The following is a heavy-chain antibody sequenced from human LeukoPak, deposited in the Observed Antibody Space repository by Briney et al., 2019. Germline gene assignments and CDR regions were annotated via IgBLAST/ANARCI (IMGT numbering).Heavy chain of an antibody. CDR2: IYSGGCT. J-gene: IGHJ4*02. Sequence: GGSLTLSCPASGFTLSNNFVTWVRQAAGRGLEWVGIIYSGGCTDYTDCVRGEFTISRDNSKNTVYCQLENLSAESRAGVHCARKSLGIAAAGTFFGLWGQGTLVSVSS. CDR1: GFTLSNNF. V-gene: IGHV3-53*01. CDR3: ARKSLGIAAAGTFFGL. D-gene: IGHD6-13*01.